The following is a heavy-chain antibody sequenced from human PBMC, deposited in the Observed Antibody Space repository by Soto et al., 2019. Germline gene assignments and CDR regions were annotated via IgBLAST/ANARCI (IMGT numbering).Heavy chain of an antibody. D-gene: IGHD6-13*01. CDR3: ARGLSGPAAAGDLGDY. CDR1: GGSFSGYY. Sequence: SETLSLTCAVYGGSFSGYYWSWIRQPPGKGLEWIGEINHSGSTNYNPSLKSRVTISVDTSKNQFSLKLSSVTAADTAVYYCARGLSGPAAAGDLGDYWGQGTLVTVSS. J-gene: IGHJ4*02. CDR2: INHSGST. V-gene: IGHV4-34*01.